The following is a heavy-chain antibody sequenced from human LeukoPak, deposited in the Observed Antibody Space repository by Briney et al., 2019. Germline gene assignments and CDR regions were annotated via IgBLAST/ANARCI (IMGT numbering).Heavy chain of an antibody. Sequence: ASVKVSCKASGGTFSSYAISWVRQAPGQGLEWMGIINPSGGSTSYAQKFQGRVTMTRDTSTSTVYMELSSLRSEDTAVYYCASLYGDYIEYAFDIWGQGTMVTVSS. J-gene: IGHJ3*02. CDR2: INPSGGST. D-gene: IGHD4-17*01. V-gene: IGHV1-46*01. CDR1: GGTFSSYA. CDR3: ASLYGDYIEYAFDI.